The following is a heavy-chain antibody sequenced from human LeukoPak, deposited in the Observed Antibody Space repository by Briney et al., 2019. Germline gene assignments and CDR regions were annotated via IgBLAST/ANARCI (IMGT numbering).Heavy chain of an antibody. D-gene: IGHD2-15*01. V-gene: IGHV3-48*03. CDR2: ISSSGTTI. CDR1: GFTFSSYE. CDR3: ARVGVVVAATGNLWFDP. Sequence: PGGSLRLSCAASGFTFSSYEMNWVRQAPGKGLEWVSYISSSGTTIYYADSVKGRFTTSRDNAKNSLYLQMSSLRAEDTAVYYCARVGVVVAATGNLWFDPWGQGTLVTVSS. J-gene: IGHJ5*02.